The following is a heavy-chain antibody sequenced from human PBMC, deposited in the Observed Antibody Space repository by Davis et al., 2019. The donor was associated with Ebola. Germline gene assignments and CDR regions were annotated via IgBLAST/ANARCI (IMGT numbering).Heavy chain of an antibody. CDR1: GGSFSGYY. CDR3: AREDSVVSRGMGV. CDR2: INHSGST. J-gene: IGHJ6*02. V-gene: IGHV4-34*01. D-gene: IGHD2-2*01. Sequence: MPSETLSLTCAVYGGSFSGYYWSWIRQPPGKGLEWIGEINHSGSTNYNPSLKSRVTISVDTSKNQFSLKLSSVTAADTAVYYCAREDSVVSRGMGVWGQGTTVTVSS.